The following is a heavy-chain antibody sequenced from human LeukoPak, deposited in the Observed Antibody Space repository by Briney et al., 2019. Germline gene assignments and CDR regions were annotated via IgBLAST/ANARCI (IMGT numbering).Heavy chain of an antibody. Sequence: GGSLRLSCAASGFTFSSYSMNWVRQAPGKGLEWVSSISSSSSYIYYADSVKDRFTISRDNAKNSLYLQMNSLGAEDTAVYYCAREYGSGSYDGDYWGQGTLVTVSS. CDR1: GFTFSSYS. CDR3: AREYGSGSYDGDY. CDR2: ISSSSSYI. J-gene: IGHJ4*02. V-gene: IGHV3-21*01. D-gene: IGHD3-10*01.